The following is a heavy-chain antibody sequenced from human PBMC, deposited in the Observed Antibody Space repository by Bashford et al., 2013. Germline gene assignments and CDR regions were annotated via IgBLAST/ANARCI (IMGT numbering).Heavy chain of an antibody. CDR2: ISAYNGNT. D-gene: IGHD5-12*01. CDR1: GYTFTSYG. V-gene: IGHV1-18*01. Sequence: ASVKVSCKASGYTFTSYGISWVRQAPGQGLEWMGWISAYNGNTNYAQKLQGRVTMTRNTSISTAYMELSSLRSDDTAVYYCARSYGGYRNYYGMDVWGQGTTVTVSS. CDR3: ARSYGGYRNYYGMDV. J-gene: IGHJ6*02.